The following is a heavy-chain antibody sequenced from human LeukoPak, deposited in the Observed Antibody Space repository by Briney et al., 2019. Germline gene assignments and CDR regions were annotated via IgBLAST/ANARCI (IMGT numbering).Heavy chain of an antibody. CDR2: ISYDGSNK. Sequence: GGSLRLSCAASGFTFSSYAMHWVRQAPGEGLEWVAVISYDGSNKYYADSVKGRFTISRDNSKNTLYLQMNSLRAEDTAVYYCARADLRLTMIVGTLDYWGQGTLVTVSS. D-gene: IGHD3-22*01. V-gene: IGHV3-30-3*01. CDR1: GFTFSSYA. J-gene: IGHJ4*02. CDR3: ARADLRLTMIVGTLDY.